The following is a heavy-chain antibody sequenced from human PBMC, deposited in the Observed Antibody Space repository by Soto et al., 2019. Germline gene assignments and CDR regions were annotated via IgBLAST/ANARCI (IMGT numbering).Heavy chain of an antibody. CDR1: GGTFSSYA. J-gene: IGHJ4*02. D-gene: IGHD4-17*01. Sequence: ASLKVSCKASGGTFSSYAISWVRQAPGQGLEWMGGIIPIFGTANYAQKSQGRVTITADESTSTAYMELSSLRSEDTAVYYCARDYDYGGNPADYWGQGTLVTVSS. CDR3: ARDYDYGGNPADY. CDR2: IIPIFGTA. V-gene: IGHV1-69*13.